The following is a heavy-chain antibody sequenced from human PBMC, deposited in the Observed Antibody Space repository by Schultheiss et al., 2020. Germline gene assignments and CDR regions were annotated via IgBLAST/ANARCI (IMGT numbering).Heavy chain of an antibody. Sequence: GGSLRLSCAASGFTFSSYAMSWVRQAPGKGLEWVSAISGSGGSTYYADSVKGRFTISRDNSKNTLYLQMNSLRAEDTAVYYCAREGRITMVRGGIGYWGQGALVTVSS. D-gene: IGHD3-10*01. V-gene: IGHV3-23*01. J-gene: IGHJ4*02. CDR2: ISGSGGST. CDR1: GFTFSSYA. CDR3: AREGRITMVRGGIGY.